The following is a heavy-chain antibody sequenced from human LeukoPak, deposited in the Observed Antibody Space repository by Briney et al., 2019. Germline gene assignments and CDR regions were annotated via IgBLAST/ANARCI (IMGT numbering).Heavy chain of an antibody. V-gene: IGHV3-48*04. Sequence: GGSLRLSCAASGFIFSNYSMNRVRQAPGKGLEWVSYISSSSTTMYYADSVKGRFTISRDNVKNSLYLQMNSLRAEDTAVYYCARDEGGTYPLDYWGQGTLVTVSS. CDR2: ISSSSTTM. CDR3: ARDEGGTYPLDY. J-gene: IGHJ4*02. D-gene: IGHD1-26*01. CDR1: GFIFSNYS.